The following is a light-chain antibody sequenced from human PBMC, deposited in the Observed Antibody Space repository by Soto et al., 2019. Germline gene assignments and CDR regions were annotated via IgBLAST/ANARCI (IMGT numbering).Light chain of an antibody. V-gene: IGKV4-1*01. CDR2: WAS. J-gene: IGKJ3*01. Sequence: DIVMTQSPDSLAVSLGERATINCKSSQSVLYSSNNKNYLAWYQQKPGQPPKLLIYWASTRESGVPDRFSGRGSGTYFTLTSSSLQAEDVAVYYCQQYDSTVGTFGPGTKVDIK. CDR1: QSVLYSSNNKNY. CDR3: QQYDSTVGT.